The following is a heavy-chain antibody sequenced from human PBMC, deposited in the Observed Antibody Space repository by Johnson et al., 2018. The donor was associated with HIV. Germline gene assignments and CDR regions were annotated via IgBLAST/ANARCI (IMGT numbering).Heavy chain of an antibody. J-gene: IGHJ3*02. CDR3: ARDPELDAFDI. CDR1: GFTFSSYW. D-gene: IGHD1-14*01. V-gene: IGHV3-7*05. CDR2: IKQDGSEK. Sequence: VQVVESGGGLVQPGGSLRLSCAASGFTFSSYWMSWVRQAPGKGLEWMANIKQDGSEKYYVDSVRGRFTISRDNAKTSLYLQMNSLRAEDPAVYYCARDPELDAFDILGQGTMVTVSS.